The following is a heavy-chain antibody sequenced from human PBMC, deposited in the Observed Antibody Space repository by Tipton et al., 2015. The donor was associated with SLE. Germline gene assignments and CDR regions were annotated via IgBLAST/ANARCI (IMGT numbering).Heavy chain of an antibody. CDR3: ARHHRVLGMFIAISWFDH. V-gene: IGHV4-39*07. Sequence: GLVKPSETLSLSCTVSGASITNIDYYWAWIRQPPGKGLEWIGSSFYTGSTYYNPSLESRVTISVDTSKNQFSLRVTSVTAADTAVYYCARHHRVLGMFIAISWFDHWGQGTLVTVSS. J-gene: IGHJ5*02. CDR1: GASITNIDYY. D-gene: IGHD2-21*01. CDR2: SFYTGST.